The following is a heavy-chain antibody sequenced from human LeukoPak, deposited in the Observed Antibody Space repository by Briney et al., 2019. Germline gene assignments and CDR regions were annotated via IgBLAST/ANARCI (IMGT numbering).Heavy chain of an antibody. D-gene: IGHD3-22*01. CDR3: ARKGADSSGYYRYYFDY. V-gene: IGHV3-7*01. J-gene: IGHJ4*02. Sequence: GSLRLSCAASGFTFSSCWMSWVRQAPGKGLEWVANIKQDGSEKYYVDSVKGRFTISRDNAKNSLYLQMNSLRAEDTAVYYCARKGADSSGYYRYYFDYWGQGTLVTVSS. CDR2: IKQDGSEK. CDR1: GFTFSSCW.